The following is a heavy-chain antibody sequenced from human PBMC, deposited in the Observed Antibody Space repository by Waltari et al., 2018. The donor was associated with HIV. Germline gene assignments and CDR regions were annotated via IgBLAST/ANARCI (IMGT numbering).Heavy chain of an antibody. CDR1: GFSIATYG. CDR2: MSVSGGGT. D-gene: IGHD4-17*01. V-gene: IGHV3-23*01. Sequence: EVKLLESGGGLIQPGGALRLSCATSGFSIATYGMSWVRQVPGKGREWVARMSVSGGGTHYADSVRGRFTISRDTSKNTVSLHMNSLRAEDTATYYCTTCDSGEKSYYYYSGMDVWGQGTTVIVSS. CDR3: TTCDSGEKSYYYYSGMDV. J-gene: IGHJ6*02.